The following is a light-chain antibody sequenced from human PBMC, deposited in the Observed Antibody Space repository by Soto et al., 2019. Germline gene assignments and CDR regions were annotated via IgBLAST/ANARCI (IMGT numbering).Light chain of an antibody. CDR2: AAS. CDR3: QQTDSTPRT. CDR1: QSIRNY. V-gene: IGKV1-39*01. Sequence: DIQMTQSPSSLSASVGDRVTISCRASQSIRNYVSWYQQKPGTAPKLLIRAASTLQSGVPSRFSGSGSGTDFTLTISSLQIEDFATYYCQQTDSTPRTFGQGTNVEIK. J-gene: IGKJ1*01.